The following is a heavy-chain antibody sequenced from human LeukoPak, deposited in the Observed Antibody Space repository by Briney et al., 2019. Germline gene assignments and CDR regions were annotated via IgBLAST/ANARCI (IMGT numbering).Heavy chain of an antibody. Sequence: GGSLRLSCAASGFTFSSYAMSWVRQAPGKGLEWVSAISGSGGSTYYADSVEGRFTISRDNSKNTLYLQMNSLRAEDTAVYYCAKYRGMTTVTPFDYWGQGTLVTVSS. J-gene: IGHJ4*02. CDR2: ISGSGGST. CDR3: AKYRGMTTVTPFDY. D-gene: IGHD4-17*01. CDR1: GFTFSSYA. V-gene: IGHV3-23*01.